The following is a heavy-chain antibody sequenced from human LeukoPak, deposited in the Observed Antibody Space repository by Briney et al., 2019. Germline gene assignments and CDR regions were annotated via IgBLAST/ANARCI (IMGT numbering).Heavy chain of an antibody. CDR3: ARDPAFMVRGVTPLDY. D-gene: IGHD3-10*01. CDR2: INPNSGGT. Sequence: GASVKVSCKASGYTFTGYYMHWVRQAPGQGLEWMGWINPNSGGTNYAQKFQGRVTMTRDTSISTAYMELSRLRSDDTAVYYCARDPAFMVRGVTPLDYWGQGTLVTVSS. J-gene: IGHJ4*02. CDR1: GYTFTGYY. V-gene: IGHV1-2*02.